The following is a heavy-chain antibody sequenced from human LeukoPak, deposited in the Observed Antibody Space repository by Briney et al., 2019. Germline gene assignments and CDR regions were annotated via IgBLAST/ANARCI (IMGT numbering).Heavy chain of an antibody. CDR1: GFTFSSYG. Sequence: PGGSLRLSCAASGFTFSSYGMHWVRQAPGKGLEWVAFIRYDGSNKYYADSVKGRFTISRDNSKNSLYLQMNSLRAEDTALYYCAKDIGGYSGYDRFYYYGMDVWGQGTTVTVSS. V-gene: IGHV3-30*02. J-gene: IGHJ6*02. CDR2: IRYDGSNK. CDR3: AKDIGGYSGYDRFYYYGMDV. D-gene: IGHD5-12*01.